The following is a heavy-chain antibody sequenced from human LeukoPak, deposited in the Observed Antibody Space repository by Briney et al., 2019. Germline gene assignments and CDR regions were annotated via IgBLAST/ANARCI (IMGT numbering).Heavy chain of an antibody. V-gene: IGHV3-7*01. D-gene: IGHD4-17*01. J-gene: IGHJ4*02. CDR3: ARDEDDGDYAPWDY. CDR1: GFTFSSHW. Sequence: PGGSLRLSCAASGFTFSSHWMSWVRQAPGKGLEWVANIKQDGSEKYYVDSVKGRFTISRDNAKNSLYLQMNSLRAEDTAVYYCARDEDDGDYAPWDYWGQGTLVTVSS. CDR2: IKQDGSEK.